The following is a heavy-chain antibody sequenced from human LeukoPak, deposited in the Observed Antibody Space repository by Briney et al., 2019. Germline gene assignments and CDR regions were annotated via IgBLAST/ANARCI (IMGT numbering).Heavy chain of an antibody. CDR3: AKALGGNYYYYMDV. V-gene: IGHV3-33*06. J-gene: IGHJ6*03. CDR2: IWYDGSNE. D-gene: IGHD3-16*01. CDR1: GFTFSSYG. Sequence: GGSLRLSCAASGFTFSSYGMHWVRQAPGKGQEWVAVIWYDGSNEYYADSVKGPFTTSRDNSKNTLYLQMNSLRAEDTAVYYCAKALGGNYYYYMDVWGKGTTVTVSS.